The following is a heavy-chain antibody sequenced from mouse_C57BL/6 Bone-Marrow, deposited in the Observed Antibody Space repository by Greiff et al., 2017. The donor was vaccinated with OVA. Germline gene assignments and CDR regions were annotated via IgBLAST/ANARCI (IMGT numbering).Heavy chain of an antibody. CDR3: ARHGDYGSFFDY. Sequence: EVKVVESGGDLVKPGGSLKLSCAASGFTFSSYGMSWVRQTPDQRLEWVATISSGGSYTYYPDSVKGRFTISRDNAKNTLYLQMSSLKSEDTAMYDCARHGDYGSFFDYWGQGTTLTVSS. J-gene: IGHJ2*01. CDR2: ISSGGSYT. CDR1: GFTFSSYG. D-gene: IGHD1-1*01. V-gene: IGHV5-6*01.